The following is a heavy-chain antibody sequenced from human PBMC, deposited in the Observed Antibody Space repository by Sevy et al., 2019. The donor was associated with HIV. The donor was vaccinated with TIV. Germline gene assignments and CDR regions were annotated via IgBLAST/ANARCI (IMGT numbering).Heavy chain of an antibody. V-gene: IGHV4-61*01. D-gene: IGHD6-6*01. J-gene: IGHJ6*02. Sequence: SETLSLTCTVSGGSVSSGSYYWSWIRQPPGKGLEWIGYIDYSGSTNYNPSLKRRVTISVDTSKNQFSLKLSSVTAADTAVYYCARDARSSIAAPVPRPYYYHGMDVWGQGTTVTVSS. CDR1: GGSVSSGSYY. CDR2: IDYSGST. CDR3: ARDARSSIAAPVPRPYYYHGMDV.